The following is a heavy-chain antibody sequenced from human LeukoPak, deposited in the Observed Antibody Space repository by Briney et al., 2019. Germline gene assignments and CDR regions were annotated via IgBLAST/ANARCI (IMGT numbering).Heavy chain of an antibody. CDR1: GFTFSDYA. V-gene: IGHV3-21*01. CDR3: AQNFYDSSGLYFDY. CDR2: ISGGADYI. D-gene: IGHD3-22*01. J-gene: IGHJ4*02. Sequence: GGSLRLSCAVSGFTFSDYALNWVRQAPGKGLEWVSGISGGADYIYYADSVKGRFTISRDNAKNSLYLQMNSLRAADTAVYYCAQNFYDSSGLYFDYWGQGTLVTVSS.